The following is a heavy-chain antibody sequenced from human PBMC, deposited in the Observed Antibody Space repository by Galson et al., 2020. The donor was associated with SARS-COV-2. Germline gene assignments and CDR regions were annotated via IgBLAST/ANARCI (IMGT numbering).Heavy chain of an antibody. CDR3: AKGSQQWLVLSSLDY. D-gene: IGHD6-19*01. Sequence: GESLKISCAASGFTFSSYAMSWVRQAPGKGLEWVSAISGSGGSTYYADSVKGRFTISRDNSKNTLYLQMNSLRAEDTAVYYCAKGSQQWLVLSSLDYWGQGTLVTVSS. CDR1: GFTFSSYA. V-gene: IGHV3-23*01. CDR2: ISGSGGST. J-gene: IGHJ4*02.